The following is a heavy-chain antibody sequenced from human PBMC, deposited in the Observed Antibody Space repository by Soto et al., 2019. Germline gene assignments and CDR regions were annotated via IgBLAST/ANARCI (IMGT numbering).Heavy chain of an antibody. D-gene: IGHD3-9*01. CDR2: IDPSDSYT. V-gene: IGHV5-10-1*01. CDR1: GYSFTSYW. CDR3: ARPHYDILTGYSLGAFDI. Sequence: GECLKISCKGSGYSFTSYWISWVRQMPGKGLEWMGRIDPSDSYTKYSPSFQGHVTISADKSISTAYLQWSSLKASDTAMYYCARPHYDILTGYSLGAFDIWGQGTMVTVSS. J-gene: IGHJ3*02.